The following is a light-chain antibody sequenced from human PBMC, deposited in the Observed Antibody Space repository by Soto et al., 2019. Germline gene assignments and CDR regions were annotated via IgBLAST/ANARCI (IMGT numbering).Light chain of an antibody. CDR2: GAS. CDR1: QSVSSS. V-gene: IGKV3-20*01. J-gene: IGKJ2*01. CDR3: QQYGSSPHT. Sequence: EIVLTQSPAILSLSPGERATLSCRASQSVSSSLAWYQQKPGQAPRLLIHGASSRATGIPDRFSGSGSGTEFTLNINRLEPEDFAVYYCQQYGSSPHTFGQGTKLEIK.